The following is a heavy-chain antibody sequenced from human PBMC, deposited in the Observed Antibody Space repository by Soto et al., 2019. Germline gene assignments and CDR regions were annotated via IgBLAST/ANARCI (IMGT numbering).Heavy chain of an antibody. V-gene: IGHV4-31*03. CDR2: IYYSGST. J-gene: IGHJ3*02. Sequence: TLSLTCTVSAGSPRSGGYFWCWIRQHPGKGLAWIGYIYYSGSTYYHPSLKNRVTISVDTSKNQFSLKLSSVTAAETVVYYCASNDLPGGCCFRSCRYLFDIWRQGTMEIVS. CDR3: ASNDLPGGCCFRSCRYLFDI. D-gene: IGHD2-15*01. CDR1: AGSPRSGGYF.